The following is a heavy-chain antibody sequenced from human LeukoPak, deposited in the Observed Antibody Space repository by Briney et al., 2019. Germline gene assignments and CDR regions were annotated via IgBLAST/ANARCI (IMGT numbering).Heavy chain of an antibody. D-gene: IGHD2-15*01. Sequence: PSETLSLTCAVYGGSFSGYYWSWIRQPPGKGLEWIGEINHSGSTNYNPSLKSRVTISVDTSKNQFSLKLSSVTAADTAVYYCARGLYWPVFDYWGQGTLVTVSS. V-gene: IGHV4-34*01. CDR1: GGSFSGYY. CDR2: INHSGST. J-gene: IGHJ4*02. CDR3: ARGLYWPVFDY.